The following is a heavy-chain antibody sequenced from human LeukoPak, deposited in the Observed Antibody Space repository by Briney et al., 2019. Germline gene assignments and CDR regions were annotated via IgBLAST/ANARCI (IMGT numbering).Heavy chain of an antibody. CDR3: ASPIVATSALDY. Sequence: ASVKVSCTASGYTFTSYYMHWVRQAPGQGLEWMGIINSSGGSTSYAQKFQGRVTMTRDTSTSTVYMELSSLRSEDTAMYYCASPIVATSALDYWGQRTLVTVSS. D-gene: IGHD5-12*01. V-gene: IGHV1-46*03. J-gene: IGHJ4*02. CDR2: INSSGGST. CDR1: GYTFTSYY.